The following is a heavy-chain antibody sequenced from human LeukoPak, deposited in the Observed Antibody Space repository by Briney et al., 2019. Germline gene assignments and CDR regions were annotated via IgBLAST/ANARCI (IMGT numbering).Heavy chain of an antibody. CDR2: IYYSGST. D-gene: IGHD2-2*01. Sequence: SETLSLTCTVSGGSISSGGYYWSWIRQHPGKGLEWIGYIYYSGSTYYNPSLKSRVTISVDTSKNQFSLKLSSVTAADTAVYYCARCRRDWDQLLRAFDYWGQGTLVTVSS. V-gene: IGHV4-31*03. CDR3: ARCRRDWDQLLRAFDY. CDR1: GGSISSGGYY. J-gene: IGHJ4*02.